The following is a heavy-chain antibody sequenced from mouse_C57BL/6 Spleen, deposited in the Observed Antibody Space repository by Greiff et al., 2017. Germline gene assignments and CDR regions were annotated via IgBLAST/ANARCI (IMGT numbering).Heavy chain of an antibody. CDR2: IYPGGGYT. V-gene: IGHV1-63*01. D-gene: IGHD3-3*01. CDR1: GYTFTNYW. J-gene: IGHJ3*01. Sequence: QVQLQQSGAELVRPGTSVKMSCKASGYTFTNYWIGWAKQRPGHGLEWIGDIYPGGGYTNYNEKFKGKATLTADESSSTAYMQFRSLTSEDSAIYYCAREGAGGGFAYWGQGTLVTVSA. CDR3: AREGAGGGFAY.